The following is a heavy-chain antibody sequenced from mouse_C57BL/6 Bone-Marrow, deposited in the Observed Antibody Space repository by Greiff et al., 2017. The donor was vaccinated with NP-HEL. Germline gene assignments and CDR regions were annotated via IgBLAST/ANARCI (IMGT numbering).Heavy chain of an antibody. V-gene: IGHV1-15*01. CDR3: TAYGIAWFAY. D-gene: IGHD2-1*01. J-gene: IGHJ3*01. Sequence: VKLQESGAELVRPGASVTLSCKASGYTFTDYEMHWVKQTPVHGLEWIGAIDPETGGTAYNQKFKGKAILTADKSSSTAYMELRSLTSEDSAVYYCTAYGIAWFAYWGQGTLVTVSA. CDR2: IDPETGGT. CDR1: GYTFTDYE.